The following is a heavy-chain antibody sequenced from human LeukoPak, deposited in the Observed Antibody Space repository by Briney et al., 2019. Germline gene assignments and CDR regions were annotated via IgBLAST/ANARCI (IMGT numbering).Heavy chain of an antibody. CDR1: GFTFSNAW. D-gene: IGHD3-10*01. J-gene: IGHJ4*02. CDR3: TTEVLWFGEKGLKDY. V-gene: IGHV3-15*01. Sequence: GGSLRLSCAASGFTFSNAWMSWVRQAPGKGLGWVGRIKSKTDGGTTDYAAPVKGRFTISRDDSKNTLYLQMNSLKTEDTAVYYCTTEVLWFGEKGLKDYWGQGTLVTVSS. CDR2: IKSKTDGGTT.